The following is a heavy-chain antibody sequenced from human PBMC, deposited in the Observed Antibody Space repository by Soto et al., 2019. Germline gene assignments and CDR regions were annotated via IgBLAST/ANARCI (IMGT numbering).Heavy chain of an antibody. CDR3: AXSVGRLNDDHGYYFDY. V-gene: IGHV3-23*01. CDR1: GFIFSSYA. Sequence: GGSLRLSCAASGFIFSSYAXNWVXQAPGKGLEWVSAVSGSGDSTNYADSVRGRFTISRNNSNNTLYLQMNSLRAEDTAVYYCAXSVGRLNDDHGYYFDYWGQGTLVTVSS. J-gene: IGHJ4*02. CDR2: VSGSGDST. D-gene: IGHD1-1*01.